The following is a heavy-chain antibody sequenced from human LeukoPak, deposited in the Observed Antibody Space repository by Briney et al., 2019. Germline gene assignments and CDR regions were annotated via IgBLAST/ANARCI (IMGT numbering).Heavy chain of an antibody. CDR2: INPNDGDT. V-gene: IGHV1-2*02. D-gene: IGHD2-2*01. Sequence: ASVKVSCKASGYTFTDYYMHGVRQAPGQGVEWMGGINPNDGDTNYAQKCQGRVTMTRDTSISTAPMEVSRLRSDATAVYYCARANFLYCSSTTCLFDYWGQGTLVTVSS. CDR3: ARANFLYCSSTTCLFDY. CDR1: GYTFTDYY. J-gene: IGHJ4*02.